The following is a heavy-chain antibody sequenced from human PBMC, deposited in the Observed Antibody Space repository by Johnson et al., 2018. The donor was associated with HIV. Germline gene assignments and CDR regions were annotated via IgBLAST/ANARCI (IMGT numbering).Heavy chain of an antibody. Sequence: LVESGGGLVPPGRSLRLSCVASGFTFDDYAMHWVRQAPGKGLEWVSGISWNSGSIGYADSVKGRFTISRDNAKNSLYVQMNSLRVEDTALYYCAKGYGSGSYYNVNAFDIWGQGTLVTVSS. J-gene: IGHJ3*02. CDR3: AKGYGSGSYYNVNAFDI. D-gene: IGHD3-10*01. CDR2: ISWNSGSI. CDR1: GFTFDDYA. V-gene: IGHV3-9*01.